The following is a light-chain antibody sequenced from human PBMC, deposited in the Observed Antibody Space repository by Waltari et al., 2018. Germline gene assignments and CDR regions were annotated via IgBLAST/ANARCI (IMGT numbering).Light chain of an antibody. CDR3: SSYTSFSTPSYV. V-gene: IGLV2-14*03. Sequence: QSALTQPASVSGSPGQSITISCTGTSSDVGGYNAVSWYQQHPGKAPKLLLYDVANRPSGVSNRFSGSKSGNTASLTISGLQAEDEADYYCSSYTSFSTPSYVFGTGTKVTVL. J-gene: IGLJ1*01. CDR2: DVA. CDR1: SSDVGGYNA.